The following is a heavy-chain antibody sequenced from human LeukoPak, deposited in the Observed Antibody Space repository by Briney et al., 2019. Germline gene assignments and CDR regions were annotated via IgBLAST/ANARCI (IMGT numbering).Heavy chain of an antibody. CDR2: INPNSGGT. CDR1: GYTFTGYY. Sequence: ASVKVSCKASGYTFTGYYMHWVRQAPGQGLEWMGWINPNSGGTNYAQKFQGRVTTTRDTSISTAYMELSRLRSDDTAVYYCASDPISYSSGWYGGWDQGTLVTVSS. J-gene: IGHJ4*02. D-gene: IGHD6-19*01. V-gene: IGHV1-2*02. CDR3: ASDPISYSSGWYGG.